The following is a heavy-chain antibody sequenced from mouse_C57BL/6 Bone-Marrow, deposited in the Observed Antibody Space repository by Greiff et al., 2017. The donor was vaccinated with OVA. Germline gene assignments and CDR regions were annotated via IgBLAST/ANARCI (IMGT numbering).Heavy chain of an antibody. Sequence: EVQLQESGAELVRPGASVKLSCTASGFNIKDDYMHWVKQRPEQGLEWIGWIDPENGDTEYASKFQGKATITADTSSNTAYLQLSSLTSEDTAVYYCTTPRSSFYAMDYWGQGTSVTVSS. V-gene: IGHV14-4*01. D-gene: IGHD1-1*01. CDR3: TTPRSSFYAMDY. CDR2: IDPENGDT. CDR1: GFNIKDDY. J-gene: IGHJ4*01.